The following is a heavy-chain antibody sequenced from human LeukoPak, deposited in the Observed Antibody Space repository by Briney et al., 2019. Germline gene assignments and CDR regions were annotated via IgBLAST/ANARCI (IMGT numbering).Heavy chain of an antibody. CDR1: GYTFTGYY. CDR3: ARDLHSGSYKPDY. D-gene: IGHD1-26*01. CDR2: INPNSGGT. Sequence: ASVEVSCKASGYTFTGYYMHWVRQAPGQGLEWMGWINPNSGGTNYAQKFQGRVTMTRDTSISTAYMELSRLRSDDTAVYYCARDLHSGSYKPDYWGQGTLVTVSS. J-gene: IGHJ4*02. V-gene: IGHV1-2*02.